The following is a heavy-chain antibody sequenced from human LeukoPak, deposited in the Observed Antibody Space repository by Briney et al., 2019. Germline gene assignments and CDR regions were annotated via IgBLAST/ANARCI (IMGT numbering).Heavy chain of an antibody. V-gene: IGHV4-4*07. CDR2: IHTSGST. CDR3: ASDRYYYDSSGYPFDY. Sequence: SGTLSLTCTVSGGSISSYYWSWIRQPAGKGLEWIGRIHTSGSTNYNPSLKSRVTMSGDTSKNQFSLKLSSVTAADTAVYYCASDRYYYDSSGYPFDYWGQGTLVTVSS. D-gene: IGHD3-22*01. CDR1: GGSISSYY. J-gene: IGHJ4*02.